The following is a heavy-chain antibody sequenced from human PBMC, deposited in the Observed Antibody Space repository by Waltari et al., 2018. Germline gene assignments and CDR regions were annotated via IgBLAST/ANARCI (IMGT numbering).Heavy chain of an antibody. CDR2: ISGSVGST. CDR3: AKDRVPGAIVVVPAAILDY. D-gene: IGHD2-2*01. V-gene: IGHV3-23*04. J-gene: IGHJ4*02. CDR1: GFTFSSYA. Sequence: EVQLVESGGGLVQPGGSLRLSCAASGFTFSSYAMSWVRQAPGKGLEWVSAISGSVGSTYYADSVKGRFTISRDNSKNTLYLQMNSLRAEDTAVYYCAKDRVPGAIVVVPAAILDYWGQGTLVTVSS.